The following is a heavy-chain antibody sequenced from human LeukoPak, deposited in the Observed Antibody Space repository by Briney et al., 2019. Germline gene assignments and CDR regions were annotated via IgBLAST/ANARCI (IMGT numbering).Heavy chain of an antibody. Sequence: GGSLRLSCAASGFTFSSYAMSWVRQAPGKGLEWVSGISGGGGSTYYADSVKGRFTISRDNSKNTLSLQMNGLRADETAIYYCAKTMYYFDSSGYYYFQDWGQGTLVTVSS. J-gene: IGHJ1*01. CDR1: GFTFSSYA. D-gene: IGHD3-22*01. CDR3: AKTMYYFDSSGYYYFQD. V-gene: IGHV3-23*01. CDR2: ISGGGGST.